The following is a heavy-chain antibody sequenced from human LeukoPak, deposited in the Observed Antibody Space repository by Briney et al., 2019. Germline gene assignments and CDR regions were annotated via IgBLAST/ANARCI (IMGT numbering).Heavy chain of an antibody. CDR2: ISYDGSNN. CDR3: ARGFALDI. CDR1: GFTFSSFG. J-gene: IGHJ3*02. Sequence: PGRSLRLSCAASGFTFSSFGMHWVRQAPGKGLEWLAVISYDGSNNFYADSVRGRFTISRDNSKNTLYLQLSSLRTEDTALYYCARGFALDIWGQGAKVTVSS. V-gene: IGHV3-30*03.